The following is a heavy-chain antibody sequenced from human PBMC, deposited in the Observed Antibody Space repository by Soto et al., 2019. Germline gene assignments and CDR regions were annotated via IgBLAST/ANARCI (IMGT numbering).Heavy chain of an antibody. Sequence: GGSLRLSCSASGFTFGDYAMSWFRQAPGKGLEWVGFIRSKTYGGTIEYAASVKGRFAISRDDFKSIAYLQMNSLKTEDTAVYCCSRVGSPSYYGSGSYRLYYYGMDVWGQGTTVTVSS. CDR1: GFTFGDYA. J-gene: IGHJ6*02. V-gene: IGHV3-49*03. D-gene: IGHD3-10*01. CDR3: SRVGSPSYYGSGSYRLYYYGMDV. CDR2: IRSKTYGGTI.